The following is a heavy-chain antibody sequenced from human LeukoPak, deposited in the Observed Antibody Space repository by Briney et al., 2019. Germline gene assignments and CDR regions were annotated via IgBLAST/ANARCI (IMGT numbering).Heavy chain of an antibody. D-gene: IGHD1-14*01. V-gene: IGHV3-21*01. CDR3: ARRNPHDAFDI. Sequence: GGSLRLSCAASGFTFSSYIMTWVRQAPGKGLEWVSSISSSSSYIYYADSVKGRFTISRDNDKNSLYLQINSLRAEDTAVYYCARRNPHDAFDIWGQGTMVTVSS. CDR2: ISSSSSYI. CDR1: GFTFSSYI. J-gene: IGHJ3*02.